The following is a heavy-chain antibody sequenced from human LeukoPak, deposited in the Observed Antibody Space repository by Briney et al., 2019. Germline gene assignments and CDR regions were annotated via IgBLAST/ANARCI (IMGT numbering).Heavy chain of an antibody. V-gene: IGHV3-7*03. Sequence: GGSLRLSCAASGFTFSSYWMSWVRQAPGKGLEWVANIKQDGSEKYYVDSVKGRFTISRDNAKNPLYLQMNSLRAEDTAVYYCARGNCGGDCYSVYGMDVWGQGTTVTVSS. D-gene: IGHD2-21*02. CDR3: ARGNCGGDCYSVYGMDV. J-gene: IGHJ6*02. CDR1: GFTFSSYW. CDR2: IKQDGSEK.